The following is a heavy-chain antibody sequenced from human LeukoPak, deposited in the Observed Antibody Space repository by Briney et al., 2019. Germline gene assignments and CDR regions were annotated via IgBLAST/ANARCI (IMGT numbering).Heavy chain of an antibody. Sequence: SQTLSLTCALSGDSVSSNGAAWNWIRQSPSRGLEWLGRTYYRSQQWYSDYAPSVKGRITLNPDTSKNQFSLHLNSVTPEDTAVYYCGRETDFGVVTNWGQGTLVTVSS. CDR2: TYYRSQQWYS. CDR1: GDSVSSNGAA. V-gene: IGHV6-1*01. CDR3: GRETDFGVVTN. D-gene: IGHD3-3*01. J-gene: IGHJ4*02.